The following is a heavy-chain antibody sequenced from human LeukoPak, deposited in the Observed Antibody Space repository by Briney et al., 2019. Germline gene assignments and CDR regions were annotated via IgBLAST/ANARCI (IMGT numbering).Heavy chain of an antibody. CDR3: ARTSRSSFDY. J-gene: IGHJ4*02. Sequence: FSSYSXNWVRQAPGKGLEWVSSISSSSSYIYYADSVKGRFTISRDNAKNSLYLQMNSLRAEDTAVYYCARTSRSSFDYWGQGTLVTVSS. V-gene: IGHV3-21*01. D-gene: IGHD6-6*01. CDR1: FSSYS. CDR2: ISSSSSYI.